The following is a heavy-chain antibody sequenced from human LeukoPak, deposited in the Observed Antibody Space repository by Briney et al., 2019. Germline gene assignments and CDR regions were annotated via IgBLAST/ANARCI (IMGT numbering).Heavy chain of an antibody. CDR3: ARARATVTRISSFDI. CDR2: ISYDGSNK. D-gene: IGHD4-17*01. CDR1: GFTFSSYG. J-gene: IGHJ3*02. Sequence: GGSLRLSCAASGFTFSSYGMHWVRQAPGKGLEWVAVISYDGSNKYYADSVKGRFTISRDNSKNTLYLQMNSLRADDTAVYYCARARATVTRISSFDIWGQGTMVTVSS. V-gene: IGHV3-30*03.